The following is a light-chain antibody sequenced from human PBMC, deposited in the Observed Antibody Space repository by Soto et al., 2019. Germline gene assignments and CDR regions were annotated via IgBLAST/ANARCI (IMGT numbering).Light chain of an antibody. Sequence: DIQMTQSPSSLSASVGDRVTITCRASQGISNYVAWYQQKPGKVPKLLMYAASTLQSGVPSRFSGSGSGTALTLTISRPQTEDVATYYCHKYNSAPWTFGQGTKVQSK. V-gene: IGKV1-27*01. CDR3: HKYNSAPWT. CDR1: QGISNY. J-gene: IGKJ1*01. CDR2: AAS.